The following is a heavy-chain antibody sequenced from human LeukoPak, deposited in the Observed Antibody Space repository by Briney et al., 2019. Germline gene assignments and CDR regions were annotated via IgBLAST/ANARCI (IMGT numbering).Heavy chain of an antibody. Sequence: HGESLKISGKGSGYSFTSYWIGWVRQMPGKGLEWMGIIYPGDSDTRHSPSFQGQVTISADKSISTAYLQWSSLKASDTAMYYCARPHDVDTAMVYYFDYWGQGTLVTVSS. D-gene: IGHD5-18*01. CDR1: GYSFTSYW. CDR3: ARPHDVDTAMVYYFDY. CDR2: IYPGDSDT. V-gene: IGHV5-51*01. J-gene: IGHJ4*02.